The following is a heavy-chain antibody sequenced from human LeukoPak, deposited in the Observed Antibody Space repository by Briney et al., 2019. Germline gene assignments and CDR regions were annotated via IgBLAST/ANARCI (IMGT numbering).Heavy chain of an antibody. CDR2: IYSDGSRT. J-gene: IGHJ4*02. CDR3: VKSPGSGWPV. Sequence: GGSLRLSCAASGFTFSSFAMHWVRQAPGKGLEYLSAIYSDGSRTYYADSVKGRFTISRDNSKNTLYFEMSSLRVEDTAVYYCVKSPGSGWPVWGQGTLHTVSS. CDR1: GFTFSSFA. D-gene: IGHD6-19*01. V-gene: IGHV3-64D*06.